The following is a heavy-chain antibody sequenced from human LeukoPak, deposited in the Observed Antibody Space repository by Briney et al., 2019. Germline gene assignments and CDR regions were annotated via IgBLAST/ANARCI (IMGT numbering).Heavy chain of an antibody. CDR1: GFTFSYYA. CDR2: ISSNGGST. J-gene: IGHJ4*02. D-gene: IGHD2-15*01. V-gene: IGHV3-64*01. CDR3: APRGYCSGGSCYPYFDY. Sequence: GGSLKLSCAASGFTFSYYAMHWVRQAPGKGLQYVSAISSNGGSTFYANSVKGRFTISRDNSKNTLYLQMNSLRAEDTAVYYCAPRGYCSGGSCYPYFDYWGQGTLVTVSS.